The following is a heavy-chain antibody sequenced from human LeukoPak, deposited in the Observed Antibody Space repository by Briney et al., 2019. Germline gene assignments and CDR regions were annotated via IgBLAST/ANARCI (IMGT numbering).Heavy chain of an antibody. J-gene: IGHJ6*02. V-gene: IGHV3-7*01. D-gene: IGHD4-17*01. CDR3: ARTYGDLYYYYYYGMDV. Sequence: SGGSLRLSCAASGFTVSSDWMSWVRQAPGKGLEWLANIKQDGSEKYYVDSVKGRFTISRDNAKNSLYLQMNSLRAEDTAVYYCARTYGDLYYYYYYGMDVWGQGATVTVSS. CDR2: IKQDGSEK. CDR1: GFTVSSDW.